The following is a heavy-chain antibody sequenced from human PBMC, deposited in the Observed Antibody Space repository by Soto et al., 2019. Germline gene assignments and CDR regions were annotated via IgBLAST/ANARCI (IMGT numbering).Heavy chain of an antibody. CDR3: ARGGGLDYSGMDV. D-gene: IGHD1-1*01. CDR1: GFTFSSYA. V-gene: IGHV3-30-3*01. Sequence: GGSLRLSCAASGFTFSSYAMHWVRQAPGKGLEWVAVISYDGSNKYYADPVKGRFTISRDNSKNTLYLQMNSLRAEDTAVYYCARGGGLDYSGMDVWGQGTTVTVSS. CDR2: ISYDGSNK. J-gene: IGHJ6*02.